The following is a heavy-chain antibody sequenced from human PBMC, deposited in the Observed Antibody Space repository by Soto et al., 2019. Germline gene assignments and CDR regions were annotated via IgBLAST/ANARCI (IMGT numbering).Heavy chain of an antibody. CDR3: ARGAYDRGIWYFDL. J-gene: IGHJ2*01. CDR2: ISSRSSYI. CDR1: GFTFSSYS. V-gene: IGHV3-21*02. Sequence: EVQLVESGGGLVKPGGSLRLSCAASGFTFSSYSLNWVRQGPGKGLEWVSSISSRSSYIYYADSLKGRFTISRDNAKNSLYLQMNSLRDEDTAVYYCARGAYDRGIWYFDLWGRGTLVTVSS. D-gene: IGHD3-22*01.